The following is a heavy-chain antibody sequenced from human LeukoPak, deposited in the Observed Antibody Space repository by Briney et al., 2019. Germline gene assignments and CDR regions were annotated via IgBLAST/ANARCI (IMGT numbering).Heavy chain of an antibody. CDR3: ARDGCSSTSCYLGDPNWFDP. J-gene: IGHJ5*02. CDR2: IIPILGIA. D-gene: IGHD2-2*01. V-gene: IGHV1-69*04. Sequence: SVKVSCKASGGTFSSYAISWVRQAPGQGLAWMGRIIPILGIANYAQKFQGRVTITADKSTSTAYMELSSLRSEDTAVYYCARDGCSSTSCYLGDPNWFDPWGQGTLVTVSS. CDR1: GGTFSSYA.